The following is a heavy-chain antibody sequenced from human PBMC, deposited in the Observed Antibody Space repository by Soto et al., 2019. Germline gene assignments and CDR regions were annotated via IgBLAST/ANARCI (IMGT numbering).Heavy chain of an antibody. D-gene: IGHD3-9*01. CDR2: INHSGST. V-gene: IGHV4-34*01. CDR3: ARGEYDILTGRNWFDP. Sequence: SETLSLTCAVYGGSFSGYYWSWIRQPQGKGLEWIGEINHSGSTNYNPSLKSRVTISVDTSKNQFSLKLSSVTAADTAVYYCARGEYDILTGRNWFDPWGQGTLVTVSS. CDR1: GGSFSGYY. J-gene: IGHJ5*02.